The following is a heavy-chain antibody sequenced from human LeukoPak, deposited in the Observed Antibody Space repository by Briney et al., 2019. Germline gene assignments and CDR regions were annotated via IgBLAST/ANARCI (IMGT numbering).Heavy chain of an antibody. D-gene: IGHD3-22*01. J-gene: IGHJ4*02. V-gene: IGHV3-30*03. CDR3: ASPSYYYDSSGYLIDY. Sequence: GGSLRLSCSASGFSFNNHVMHWVRRAPGKGLEWVAVILDDGSNKYYGDSVKGRFTISRDTSNNTLYLQMNSLRAEDTAVYYCASPSYYYDSSGYLIDYWGQGTLVAVSS. CDR2: ILDDGSNK. CDR1: GFSFNNHV.